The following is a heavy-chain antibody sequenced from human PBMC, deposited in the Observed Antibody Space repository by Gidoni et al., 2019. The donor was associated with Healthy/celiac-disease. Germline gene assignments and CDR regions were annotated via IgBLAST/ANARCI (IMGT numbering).Heavy chain of an antibody. J-gene: IGHJ6*03. CDR2: ISGSGGST. Sequence: EVQLLESGGGLVQPGGSLRLPCAASGFTFRSYAMSWVRQAPGKGLEWVSAISGSGGSTYYADSVKGRFTISRDNSKNTLYLQMNSLRAEDTAVYYCAKGGHCSSTSCPLYYYYYYMDVWGKGTTVTVSS. D-gene: IGHD2-2*01. V-gene: IGHV3-23*01. CDR3: AKGGHCSSTSCPLYYYYYYMDV. CDR1: GFTFRSYA.